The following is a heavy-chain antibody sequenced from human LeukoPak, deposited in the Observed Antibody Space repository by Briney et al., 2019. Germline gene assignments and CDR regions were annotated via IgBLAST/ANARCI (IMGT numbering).Heavy chain of an antibody. D-gene: IGHD3-3*01. CDR1: GFTFSSYA. CDR2: ISGSGGST. J-gene: IGHJ6*02. CDR3: ARRSYDFWSGYYPPGDYYYYGMDV. V-gene: IGHV3-23*01. Sequence: PGGSLRLSCAAPGFTFSSYAMSWVRQAPGKGLEWVSAISGSGGSTYYADSVKGRFTISRDNSKNTLYLQMNSLRAEDTAVYYCARRSYDFWSGYYPPGDYYYYGMDVWGQGTTVTVSS.